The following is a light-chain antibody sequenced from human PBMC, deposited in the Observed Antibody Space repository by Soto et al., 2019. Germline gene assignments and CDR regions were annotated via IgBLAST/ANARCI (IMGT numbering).Light chain of an antibody. CDR2: HGS. CDR3: CSYASSSPNNV. V-gene: IGLV2-23*01. CDR1: SSDVGGYNL. J-gene: IGLJ1*01. Sequence: QSALTQPAYVSGSPGQPITISCTGTSSDVGGYNLVSWYQQHPGKAPKLIIYHGSKRPSGVSVRFSGFKSGNTASLAISGLQAEDEADYYCCSYASSSPNNVFGPGTKVTVL.